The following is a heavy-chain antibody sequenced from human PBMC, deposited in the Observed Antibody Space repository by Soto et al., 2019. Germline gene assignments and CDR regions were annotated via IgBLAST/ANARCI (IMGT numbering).Heavy chain of an antibody. Sequence: ASVKVSCKASGYTFTSYGIIWVRQAPGQGLEWMGWISAYNGNTNYAQKLQGRVTMTTDTSTSTAYMELRSLRSDDTAVYYCARTLYYDSSGYYGYWGQGTLVTVSS. D-gene: IGHD3-22*01. CDR3: ARTLYYDSSGYYGY. CDR2: ISAYNGNT. V-gene: IGHV1-18*01. CDR1: GYTFTSYG. J-gene: IGHJ4*02.